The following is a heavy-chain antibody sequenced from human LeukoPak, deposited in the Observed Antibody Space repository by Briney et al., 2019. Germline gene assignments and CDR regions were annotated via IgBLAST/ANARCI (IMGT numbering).Heavy chain of an antibody. J-gene: IGHJ4*02. V-gene: IGHV3-7*01. CDR3: ARDRDVYHTGVDY. D-gene: IGHD5-24*01. Sequence: GGSLRLSCAASGFTFSRYWMTWLRQAPGKGLEWVANIKEDGSEKYYVGSVKGRFTISRDNSKNSLYLQMSRLRAEDSAIYYCARDRDVYHTGVDYWGQGTLVTVSS. CDR1: GFTFSRYW. CDR2: IKEDGSEK.